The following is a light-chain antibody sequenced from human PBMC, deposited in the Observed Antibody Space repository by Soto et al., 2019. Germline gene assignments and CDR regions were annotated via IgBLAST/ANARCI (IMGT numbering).Light chain of an antibody. J-gene: IGKJ5*01. Sequence: EIVMPQSPATLSVSPGERATLSCRASQSVSSNLAWYQQKPGQAPRLLIYDASIRATGIPARFSGSGSGTDFTLTISSLEPEDFAVYFCQQRSDWPPITFGQGTRLEI. V-gene: IGKV3-11*01. CDR2: DAS. CDR1: QSVSSN. CDR3: QQRSDWPPIT.